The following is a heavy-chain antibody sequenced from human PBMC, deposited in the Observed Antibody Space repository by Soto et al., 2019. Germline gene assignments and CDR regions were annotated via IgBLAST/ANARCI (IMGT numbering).Heavy chain of an antibody. D-gene: IGHD6-13*01. CDR3: AKVIAAGTYSDY. Sequence: PVGSLRLSCAVSALPFSRNAMSWVRQAPAMGLEWVSAISGSGGSTYYADSVKGRFTISRDNSKNTLYLQMNSLRAEDTAVYYCAKVIAAGTYSDYWGQGTLGTVSS. CDR2: ISGSGGST. CDR1: ALPFSRNA. J-gene: IGHJ4*02. V-gene: IGHV3-23*01.